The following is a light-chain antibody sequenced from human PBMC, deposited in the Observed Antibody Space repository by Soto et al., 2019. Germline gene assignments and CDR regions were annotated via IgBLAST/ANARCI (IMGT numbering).Light chain of an antibody. J-gene: IGKJ1*01. CDR3: KQYEDYPWT. Sequence: DIVMTQSPSTLSASVGDRVTITCRASQNIHTYLAWYQQKPGTAPKLLISRASSLQSGVPSRFSGSGSGAEFTLTISSLQPDDVATYFCKQYEDYPWTFGPETNVQIK. V-gene: IGKV1-5*03. CDR2: RAS. CDR1: QNIHTY.